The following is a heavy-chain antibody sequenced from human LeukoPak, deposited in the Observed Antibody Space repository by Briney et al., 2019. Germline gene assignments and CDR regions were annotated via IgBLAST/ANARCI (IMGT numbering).Heavy chain of an antibody. V-gene: IGHV4-34*01. CDR2: INHSGST. Sequence: PSETLSLTCAVYGGSFSGYYWSWIRQPPGKGLEWIGEINHSGSTNYNPSLKSRVTISVDRSKNQFSLKLSSVTAADTAVYYCARGGIVAAVDYWGQGTLVTASS. J-gene: IGHJ4*02. D-gene: IGHD6-25*01. CDR1: GGSFSGYY. CDR3: ARGGIVAAVDY.